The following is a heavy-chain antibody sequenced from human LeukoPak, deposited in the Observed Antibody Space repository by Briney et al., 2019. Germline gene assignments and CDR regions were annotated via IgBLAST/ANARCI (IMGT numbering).Heavy chain of an antibody. D-gene: IGHD6-6*01. J-gene: IGHJ2*01. CDR3: ARARGIYSSSSFWYFDL. V-gene: IGHV1-2*02. Sequence: ASVTVSCKASGYTFTGYYMHWVRQAPGQGLEWMGWINPNSGGTNYAQKFQGRVTMTRDTSISTAYMELSRLRSDDTAVYYCARARGIYSSSSFWYFDLWGRGTLVTVSS. CDR1: GYTFTGYY. CDR2: INPNSGGT.